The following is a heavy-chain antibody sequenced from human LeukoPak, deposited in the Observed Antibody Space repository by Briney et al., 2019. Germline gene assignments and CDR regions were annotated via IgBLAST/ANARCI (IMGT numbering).Heavy chain of an antibody. V-gene: IGHV1-8*03. Sequence: ASVKVSCKASGYTFTSYDIHWVRQATGQGLEWMGWMNPNSGNTGYAQRFQGRVTITRNTSKSTAYMELNSLRSEDTAVYYCARDAYGDYGLDYWGQGTLVTVSS. CDR1: GYTFTSYD. CDR2: MNPNSGNT. CDR3: ARDAYGDYGLDY. D-gene: IGHD4-17*01. J-gene: IGHJ4*02.